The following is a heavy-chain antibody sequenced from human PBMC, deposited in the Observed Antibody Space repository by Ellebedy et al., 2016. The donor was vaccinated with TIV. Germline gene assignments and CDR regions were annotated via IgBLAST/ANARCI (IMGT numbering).Heavy chain of an antibody. CDR3: ARAGGPRSWFDP. CDR1: GGSFSSYY. CDR2: INTSGST. Sequence: SETLSLTXAVYGGSFSSYYWSWIRQPAGKGLEWIGRINTSGSTNYNPSLKSRVTMSVDTSKNQFSLKLNSATAADTAVYYCARAGGPRSWFDPWGQGTLVTVSS. V-gene: IGHV4-59*10. J-gene: IGHJ5*02. D-gene: IGHD6-13*01.